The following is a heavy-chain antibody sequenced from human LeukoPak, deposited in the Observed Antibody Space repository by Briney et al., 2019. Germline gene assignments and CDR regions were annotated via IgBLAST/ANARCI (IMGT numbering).Heavy chain of an antibody. CDR3: AKDLRFGSRRTGGFDY. D-gene: IGHD7-27*01. V-gene: IGHV3-7*03. J-gene: IGHJ4*02. Sequence: GGSLRLSCAASGFTLSGYWMSWVRQAPGKGPEWVANIKQDGSEIYYVDSVKGRFTISRDNAKNSLYLQMNSLRAEDSAVYYCAKDLRFGSRRTGGFDYWGQGTLVTVSS. CDR2: IKQDGSEI. CDR1: GFTLSGYW.